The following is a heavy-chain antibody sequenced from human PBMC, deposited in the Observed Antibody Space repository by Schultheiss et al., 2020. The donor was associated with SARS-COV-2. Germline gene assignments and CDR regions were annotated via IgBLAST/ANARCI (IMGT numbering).Heavy chain of an antibody. CDR2: ISWNSGTI. J-gene: IGHJ6*02. CDR1: GFTFDDYA. Sequence: SLKISCVASGFTFDDYAFHWVRQAPGKGLEWVSGISWNSGTIAYADSVKGRFTLSRDNSKNTLYLQMNSLRAEDTAVYFCAKVFRFYVMDVWGQGTTVTVSS. CDR3: AKVFRFYVMDV. D-gene: IGHD3-9*01. V-gene: IGHV3-9*01.